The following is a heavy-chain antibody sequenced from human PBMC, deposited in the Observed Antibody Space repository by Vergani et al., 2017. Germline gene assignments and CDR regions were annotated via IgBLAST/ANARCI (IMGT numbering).Heavy chain of an antibody. Sequence: QVQLQQWGAGLLKPSETLSLTCAVYGGSFSGYYWSWIRQPPGKGLEWIGEINHSGSTNYNPSLKSRVTISVDTSKNQFSLKLSSVTAADTAVYYCARAASGYCSSTSCYSYYYYYMDVWGKGTTVTVSS. CDR2: INHSGST. V-gene: IGHV4-34*01. J-gene: IGHJ6*03. CDR3: ARAASGYCSSTSCYSYYYYYMDV. CDR1: GGSFSGYY. D-gene: IGHD2-2*01.